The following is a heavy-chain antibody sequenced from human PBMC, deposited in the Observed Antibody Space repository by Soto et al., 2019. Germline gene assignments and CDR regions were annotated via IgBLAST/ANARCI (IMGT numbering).Heavy chain of an antibody. CDR2: ISGSGGST. CDR3: ATTPIYGSGPHWFDP. J-gene: IGHJ5*02. V-gene: IGHV3-23*01. Sequence: EVQLLESGGGLVQPGGSLRLSCAASGFTFSSYAMSWVRQAPGKGLEWVSAISGSGGSTYYADSVKGRFTISRDNSKNTLYLQMNSLRAEDTAVYYCATTPIYGSGPHWFDPWGQGTLVTVSS. D-gene: IGHD3-10*01. CDR1: GFTFSSYA.